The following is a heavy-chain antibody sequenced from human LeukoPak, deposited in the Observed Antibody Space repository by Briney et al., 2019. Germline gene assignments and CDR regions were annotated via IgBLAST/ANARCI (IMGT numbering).Heavy chain of an antibody. D-gene: IGHD3-9*01. J-gene: IGHJ5*02. V-gene: IGHV3-7*01. Sequence: GGSPRLSCAASGFTFSSYWMTWVRQAPGKGLEWVANIKQDGSEKYYVDSVKGRFTISRDNAKSSVYLQMNSLRGEDTAIYYCARDRRDILIGSNWFDPWGQGTLVTVSS. CDR2: IKQDGSEK. CDR1: GFTFSSYW. CDR3: ARDRRDILIGSNWFDP.